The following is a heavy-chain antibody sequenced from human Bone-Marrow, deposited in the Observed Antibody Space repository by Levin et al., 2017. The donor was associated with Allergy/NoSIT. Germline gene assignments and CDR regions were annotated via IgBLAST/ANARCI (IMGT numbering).Heavy chain of an antibody. J-gene: IGHJ4*02. CDR3: TKIGVIGLWFYDY. CDR1: GFPFSNHG. D-gene: IGHD3-22*01. CDR2: ISARGEET. Sequence: ASVKVSCAVSGFPFSNHGMSWVRLSPRKGLEWVSAISARGEETFYSDSVKGRFTISRDNPQNTLHLQMNSLRAEDTAVYYCTKIGVIGLWFYDYWGQGTLVTVSP. V-gene: IGHV3-23*01.